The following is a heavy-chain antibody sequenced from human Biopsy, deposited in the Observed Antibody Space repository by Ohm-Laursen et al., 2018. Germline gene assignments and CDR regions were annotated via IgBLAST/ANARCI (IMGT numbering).Heavy chain of an antibody. Sequence: ASVKVSCKASGYTFTTYGISWVRQAPGQGLEWVGWINTYSGNTNYGKKFHDRVIMTSDTSTSTAYLEHRSLRSDDTAVYYCARDYYPYVDYLKDVPLCDSWGQGTLVTVSS. V-gene: IGHV1-18*01. CDR1: GYTFTTYG. J-gene: IGHJ4*02. CDR3: ARDYYPYVDYLKDVPLCDS. D-gene: IGHD4-17*01. CDR2: INTYSGNT.